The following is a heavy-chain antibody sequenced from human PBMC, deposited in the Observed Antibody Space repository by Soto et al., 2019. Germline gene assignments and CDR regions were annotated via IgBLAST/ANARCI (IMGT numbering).Heavy chain of an antibody. CDR1: GFTFSSYA. Sequence: EVQLLESGGGLIQPGGSLRLSCAASGFTFSSYAMNWVRQAPGEGLEWLSGISGSGDSTYYADSVKGRFTISRDNSKDTLFLQMNRLRAEDTAVYYWATDRRALLTAYASYWGQGTLVNVFS. D-gene: IGHD2-21*02. CDR2: ISGSGDST. J-gene: IGHJ4*02. CDR3: ATDRRALLTAYASY. V-gene: IGHV3-23*01.